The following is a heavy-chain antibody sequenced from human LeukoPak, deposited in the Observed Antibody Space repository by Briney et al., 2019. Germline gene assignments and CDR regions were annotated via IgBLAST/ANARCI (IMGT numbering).Heavy chain of an antibody. J-gene: IGHJ4*02. CDR1: GYTFTNYA. CDR3: ASGCSNTSCDGRADY. V-gene: IGHV1-3*01. Sequence: ASVKVSCKASGYTFTNYAMYWVRQAPGQRLEWMGWINAGNGNTKYSQKFQGRVTITRDTSANKAYMELSSLRSEDTAVYYCASGCSNTSCDGRADYWGQGTLVTVSS. CDR2: INAGNGNT. D-gene: IGHD2-2*01.